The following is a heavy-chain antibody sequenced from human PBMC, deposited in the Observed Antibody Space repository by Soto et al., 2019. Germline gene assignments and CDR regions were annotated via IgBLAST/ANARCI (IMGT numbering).Heavy chain of an antibody. CDR2: INHSGST. Sequence: PSETLSLTCAVYGGSFSGYYWSWIRQPPGKGLEWIGEINHSGSTNYNPSLKSRVTISVDTSKNQFSLKLSSVTAADTAVYYCARGYPYCSGGSGSSPTGFYPRAPETLLPLSA. V-gene: IGHV4-34*01. D-gene: IGHD2-15*01. J-gene: IGHJ5*02. CDR3: ARGYPYCSGGSGSSPTGFYP. CDR1: GGSFSGYY.